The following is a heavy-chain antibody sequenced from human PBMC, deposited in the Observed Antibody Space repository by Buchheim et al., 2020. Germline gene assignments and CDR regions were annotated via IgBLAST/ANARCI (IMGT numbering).Heavy chain of an antibody. CDR3: ARIVSAPLTVSGGFDH. CDR2: IYYSGST. V-gene: IGHV4-59*08. D-gene: IGHD6-19*01. Sequence: QVQLQESGPGLVKPSETLSLTCSVSGGSIRSNYWSWIRQPPGKGLEWIGYIYYSGSTHYNLSLKSRVTISVDTSKNQFSLQLRSVTAADTAVYYCARIVSAPLTVSGGFDHWGQG. J-gene: IGHJ4*02. CDR1: GGSIRSNY.